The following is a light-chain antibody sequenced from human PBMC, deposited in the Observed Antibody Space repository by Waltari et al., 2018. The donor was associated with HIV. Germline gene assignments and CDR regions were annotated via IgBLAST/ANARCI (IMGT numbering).Light chain of an antibody. Sequence: VLTQSPGPLSLSPGERATPSSRASQTINSNYLAWYQHKPGLPPRLLIYDASTRAAGIPDRFSGGGSGTDFTLTISRLEPEDFAIYFCQQYQASPPTYTFGQGTRLEV. CDR2: DAS. V-gene: IGKV3-20*01. CDR1: QTINSNY. J-gene: IGKJ2*01. CDR3: QQYQASPPTYT.